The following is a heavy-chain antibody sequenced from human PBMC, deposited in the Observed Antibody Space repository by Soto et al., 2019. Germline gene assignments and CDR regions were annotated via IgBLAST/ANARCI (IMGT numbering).Heavy chain of an antibody. J-gene: IGHJ3*01. CDR3: AKDYLGSSNVFDV. CDR1: GFTFSDYY. D-gene: IGHD2-2*01. V-gene: IGHV3-11*06. Sequence: QVQLVESGGGLVKPGGSLRLSCAASGFTFSDYYMSWIRQAPGKGPEWVSYISSSSSYTNYADSVKGRFTISRDNAKNSLYLHMNSLRTEDTALYYCAKDYLGSSNVFDVWGRGTVVTVS. CDR2: ISSSSSYT.